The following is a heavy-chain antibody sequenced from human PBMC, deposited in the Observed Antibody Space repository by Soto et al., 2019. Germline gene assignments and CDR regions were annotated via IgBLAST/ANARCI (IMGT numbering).Heavy chain of an antibody. CDR3: AREGIVTIFGVVLN. CDR1: GGSISSGDYY. Sequence: QVQLQESGPGLVKPSQTLSLTCTVSGGSISSGDYYWSWIRQPPGKGLEWIGYIYYSGSTYYNPSLKRLVTISVDTSKNQFSLKLSSVTAADTAMSYCAREGIVTIFGVVLNWGQGTLFTVSS. D-gene: IGHD3-3*01. CDR2: IYYSGST. J-gene: IGHJ4*02. V-gene: IGHV4-30-4*01.